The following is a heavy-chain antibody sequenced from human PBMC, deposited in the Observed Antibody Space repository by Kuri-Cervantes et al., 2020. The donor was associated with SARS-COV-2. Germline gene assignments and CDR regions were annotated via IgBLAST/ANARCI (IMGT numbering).Heavy chain of an antibody. CDR1: GFTFSSYS. J-gene: IGHJ5*02. Sequence: GGSLRLSCAASGFTFSSYSMNWVRQAPGKGLEWVANIKQDGSEKYYVDSVKGRFSISRDNSKNTLYLQMNSLRAEDTAVYYCARDDSSGYYRDWFDPWGQGTLVTVSS. V-gene: IGHV3-7*01. CDR2: IKQDGSEK. D-gene: IGHD3-22*01. CDR3: ARDDSSGYYRDWFDP.